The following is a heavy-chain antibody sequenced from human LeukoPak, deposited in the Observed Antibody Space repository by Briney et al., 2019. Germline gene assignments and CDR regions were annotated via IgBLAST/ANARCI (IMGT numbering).Heavy chain of an antibody. J-gene: IGHJ4*02. CDR3: ARDLVEDFWSGYPDY. V-gene: IGHV1-69*04. Sequence: SAKVSCKASGGTFSSYAISWVRQAPGQGLEWMGRIIPILGIANYAQKFQGRVTITADKSTSTAYMELSSLRSEDTAVYYCARDLVEDFWSGYPDYWGQGTLVTVSS. D-gene: IGHD3-3*01. CDR1: GGTFSSYA. CDR2: IIPILGIA.